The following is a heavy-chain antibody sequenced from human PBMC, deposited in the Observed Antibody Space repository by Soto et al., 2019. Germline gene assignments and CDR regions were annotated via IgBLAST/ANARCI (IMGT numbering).Heavy chain of an antibody. Sequence: SETLSLTCTVSGGSISSYYWSWIRQPAGKGLEWIGRIYTSGSTNYNPSLKGRVTMSVDTSKNQFSLKLSSVTAADTAVYYCARETNSGYSSSWYAVYWFDPWGQGTLVTVSS. V-gene: IGHV4-4*07. D-gene: IGHD6-13*01. CDR3: ARETNSGYSSSWYAVYWFDP. CDR1: GGSISSYY. J-gene: IGHJ5*02. CDR2: IYTSGST.